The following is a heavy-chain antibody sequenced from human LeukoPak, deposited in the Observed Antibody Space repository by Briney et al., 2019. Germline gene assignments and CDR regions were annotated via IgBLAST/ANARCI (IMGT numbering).Heavy chain of an antibody. CDR2: INTDETST. V-gene: IGHV3-74*01. CDR3: ARGSGYFS. Sequence: PGGSLRLSCAASGFTLSSYWMHWVRQAPGKGLVWVSRINTDETSTRYADSVKGRFTISRDNAKNMLYLQMNSLRAEDTAVYYCARGSGYFSWGQGTMVTVSS. CDR1: GFTLSSYW. J-gene: IGHJ3*01. D-gene: IGHD3-3*01.